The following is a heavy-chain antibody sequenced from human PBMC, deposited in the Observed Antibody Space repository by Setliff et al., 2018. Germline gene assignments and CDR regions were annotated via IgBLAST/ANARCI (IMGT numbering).Heavy chain of an antibody. V-gene: IGHV4-39*01. CDR2: LYYTGST. CDR1: GASISTNSYY. CDR3: ANYSSGNFDY. Sequence: PSETLSLTCTVSGASISTNSYYWGWIRQPPGKGLEWIGTLYYTGSTYYNPSLKSRVTISVDTSKNQFSLKVNSVTAADTAVYYCANYSSGNFDYWGQGMLVTVSS. D-gene: IGHD6-19*01. J-gene: IGHJ4*02.